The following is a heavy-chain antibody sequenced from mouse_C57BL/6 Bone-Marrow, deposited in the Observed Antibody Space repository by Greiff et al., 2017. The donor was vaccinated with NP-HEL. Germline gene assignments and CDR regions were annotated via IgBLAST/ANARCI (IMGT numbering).Heavy chain of an antibody. Sequence: QVQLQQSVAELVRPGTSVKVSCKASGYAFTNYLIEWVKQRPGQGLEWIGVINPGSGGTNYNEKFKGKATLTADKSSSTAYMQLSSLTSEDSAVYFCARSLYYGNFYWYFDVWGTGTTVTVSS. CDR1: GYAFTNYL. J-gene: IGHJ1*03. D-gene: IGHD2-1*01. CDR3: ARSLYYGNFYWYFDV. V-gene: IGHV1-54*01. CDR2: INPGSGGT.